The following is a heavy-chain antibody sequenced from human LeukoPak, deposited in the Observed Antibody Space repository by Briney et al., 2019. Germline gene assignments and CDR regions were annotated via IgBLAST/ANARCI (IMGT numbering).Heavy chain of an antibody. CDR2: IWYDGTNK. D-gene: IGHD3-22*01. CDR3: ARAAYDNSGYLTL. V-gene: IGHV3-33*01. CDR1: GFTFSSYG. J-gene: IGHJ4*02. Sequence: GGSLRLSCVASGFTFSSYGMHWVRQAPGKGLEWVAVIWYDGTNKYYADSVKGRFTISRDSPKNTLYLQMNSLRAEDTAVYYCARAAYDNSGYLTLWGQGTLVTVSS.